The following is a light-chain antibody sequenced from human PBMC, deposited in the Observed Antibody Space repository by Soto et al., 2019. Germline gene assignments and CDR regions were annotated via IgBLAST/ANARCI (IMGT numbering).Light chain of an antibody. CDR3: QQYYSTPLLT. V-gene: IGKV4-1*01. CDR1: QSVLYSSTNKNY. Sequence: DIVMTQSPDSLAVSLGERATINCKSSQSVLYSSTNKNYLAWYQQKPGQPPKLLIYWASTRESGVPDRFSGSGSGTDLTLTISSLQAEDVAVYYCQQYYSTPLLTFGGGTKVEIK. CDR2: WAS. J-gene: IGKJ4*01.